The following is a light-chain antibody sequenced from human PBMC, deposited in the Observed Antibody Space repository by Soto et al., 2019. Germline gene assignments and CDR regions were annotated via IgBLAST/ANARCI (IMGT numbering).Light chain of an antibody. Sequence: DIQMSQSPPSLSASVGDRVTITCRASETITDFLNWYQLKPGKAPKLLIYSASNLQPGVPSRFSGSGSGTDFTLTLSGLQHEDSATYYCQQNFSPFVTFGAGTKVEV. CDR3: QQNFSPFVT. J-gene: IGKJ4*01. V-gene: IGKV1-39*01. CDR2: SAS. CDR1: ETITDF.